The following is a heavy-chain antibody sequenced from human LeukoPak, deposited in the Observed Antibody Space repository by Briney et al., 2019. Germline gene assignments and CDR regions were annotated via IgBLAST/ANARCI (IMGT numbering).Heavy chain of an antibody. D-gene: IGHD4-11*01. V-gene: IGHV3-33*08. CDR3: ARDDYSNYHFDY. J-gene: IGHJ4*02. CDR1: GFTFSSYT. Sequence: GGSLRLSCAASGFTFSSYTIHWVRQPPGKGLEWVAVIWYDGSNKYYADSVKGRFTISRDNSKNTLYLQMNSLRAEDTAVYYCARDDYSNYHFDYWGQGTLVTVSS. CDR2: IWYDGSNK.